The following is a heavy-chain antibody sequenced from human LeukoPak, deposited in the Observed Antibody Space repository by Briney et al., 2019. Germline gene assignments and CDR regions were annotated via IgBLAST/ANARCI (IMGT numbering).Heavy chain of an antibody. J-gene: IGHJ4*02. CDR1: GFTVSSNY. CDR2: IYSGGGT. D-gene: IGHD2-21*01. V-gene: IGHV3-53*01. Sequence: GGSLRLSCAASGFTVSSNYMSWVRQAPGKGLEWVSVIYSGGGTYYADSVKGRFTISRDNSKNTLYLQMNSLRAEDTAVYYCARQPYCGGDCYFGGLFDYWGQGTLVTVSS. CDR3: ARQPYCGGDCYFGGLFDY.